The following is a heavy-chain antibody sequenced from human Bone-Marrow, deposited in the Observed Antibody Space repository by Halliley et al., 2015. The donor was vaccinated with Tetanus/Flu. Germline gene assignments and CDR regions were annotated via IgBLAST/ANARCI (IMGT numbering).Heavy chain of an antibody. D-gene: IGHD1-26*01. CDR2: ITGNGSTM. V-gene: IGHV3-48*03. Sequence: SLRLSCAASGFTFSTYEVNWVRQAPGEGLEWVSSITGNGSTMTYADSVKGRFTISRDNAKNSLYLHMNNLRAEDTAPYYCVRTVTLRAAVGFVYWGQGTLVTVSS. CDR3: VRTVTLRAAVGFVY. CDR1: GFTFSTYE. J-gene: IGHJ4*02.